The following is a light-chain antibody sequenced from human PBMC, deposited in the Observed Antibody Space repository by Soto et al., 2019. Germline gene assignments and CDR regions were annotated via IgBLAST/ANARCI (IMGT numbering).Light chain of an antibody. J-gene: IGKJ1*01. CDR3: QQSYSTPQT. CDR2: AAS. V-gene: IGKV1-39*01. CDR1: PSIGCS. Sequence: DIQMTLSPSSLSASVGARVTITCRASPSIGCSLTWYQQKPGKAPKLLIYAASSLQSGVPSRLSGSGSGTDFTHSISSLQPEDFEPYCCQQSYSTPQTFGQGTKVEIK.